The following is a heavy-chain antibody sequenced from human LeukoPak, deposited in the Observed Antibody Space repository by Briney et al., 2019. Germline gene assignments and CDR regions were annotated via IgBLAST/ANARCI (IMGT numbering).Heavy chain of an antibody. D-gene: IGHD2-2*01. CDR1: GFTFSSYG. Sequence: GGSLRLSCAASGFTFSSYGMHWVRQAPGKGLEWVAVISYDGSNKYYADSVKGRFTISRDNSKNTLYLQMNSLRAEDTAVYYCAREGDCSSTSCHPSIGYWGQGTLVTVSS. V-gene: IGHV3-30*03. CDR3: AREGDCSSTSCHPSIGY. J-gene: IGHJ4*02. CDR2: ISYDGSNK.